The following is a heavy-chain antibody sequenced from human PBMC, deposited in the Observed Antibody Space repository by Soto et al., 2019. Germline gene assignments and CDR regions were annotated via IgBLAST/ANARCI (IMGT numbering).Heavy chain of an antibody. V-gene: IGHV1-3*05. CDR3: ARDLGYCISTSCKGSNWFDP. CDR1: GYTFTSYA. D-gene: IGHD2-2*01. J-gene: IGHJ5*02. Sequence: QVQLVQSGAEEKKPGASVKVSCKASGYTFTSYAMHWVRQAPGQRLEWMGWINAGNGNTKYSQKFQGRVTITRDTSASTAYMELSSLRSEDTAVYYCARDLGYCISTSCKGSNWFDPWGQGTLVTVSS. CDR2: INAGNGNT.